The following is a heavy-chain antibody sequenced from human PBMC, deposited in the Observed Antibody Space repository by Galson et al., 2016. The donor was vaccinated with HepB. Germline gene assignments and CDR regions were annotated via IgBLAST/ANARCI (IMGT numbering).Heavy chain of an antibody. CDR3: ARREWFDAFDV. V-gene: IGHV1-2*02. CDR2: INPSSGDT. J-gene: IGHJ3*01. D-gene: IGHD3-3*01. Sequence: SVKVSCKASGYTFTGFYMHWVRQAPGQGLEWMGWINPSSGDTDYAQKFQGRVTLTRDTSINTAYMELKRVTSDDTAVYYCARREWFDAFDVWGQGTMVTVSS. CDR1: GYTFTGFY.